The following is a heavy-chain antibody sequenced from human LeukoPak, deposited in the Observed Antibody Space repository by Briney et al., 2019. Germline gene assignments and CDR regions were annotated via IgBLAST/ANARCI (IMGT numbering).Heavy chain of an antibody. CDR2: IIPILGIA. V-gene: IGHV1-69*04. Sequence: ASVKVSCKASGGTFGSYAISWVRQAPGQGLEWMGRIIPILGIANYAQKFQGRVTITADKSTSTAYMELSSLRSEDTAVYYCALIAAAGTLYDYWGQGTLVTVSS. J-gene: IGHJ4*02. D-gene: IGHD6-13*01. CDR3: ALIAAAGTLYDY. CDR1: GGTFGSYA.